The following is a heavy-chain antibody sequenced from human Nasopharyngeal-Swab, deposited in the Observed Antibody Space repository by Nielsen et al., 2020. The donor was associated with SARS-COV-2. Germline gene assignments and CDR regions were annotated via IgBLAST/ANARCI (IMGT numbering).Heavy chain of an antibody. D-gene: IGHD3-10*01. Sequence: GGSLRLSCAASEFSFSTYGMSWVHQAAGRGLEWVSTITNTGTSRYYADSVRGRFTISRDNSKNTAYLQMNSLRVEDTAIYYCAKRGSGGHFDYWGQGTLVTVSS. V-gene: IGHV3-23*01. CDR3: AKRGSGGHFDY. J-gene: IGHJ4*02. CDR1: EFSFSTYG. CDR2: ITNTGTSR.